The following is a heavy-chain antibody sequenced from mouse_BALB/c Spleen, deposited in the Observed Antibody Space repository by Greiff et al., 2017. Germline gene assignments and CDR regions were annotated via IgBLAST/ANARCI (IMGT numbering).Heavy chain of an antibody. CDR1: GFTFSSFG. Sequence: DVMLVESGGGLVQPGGSRKLSCAASGFTFSSFGMHWVRQAPEKGLEWVAYISSGSSTIYYADTVKGRFTISRDNPKNTLFLQMTSLGTEDSAMYYCARGGAMDYWGQGTSVTVSS. CDR3: ARGGAMDY. J-gene: IGHJ4*01. V-gene: IGHV5-17*02. CDR2: ISSGSSTI.